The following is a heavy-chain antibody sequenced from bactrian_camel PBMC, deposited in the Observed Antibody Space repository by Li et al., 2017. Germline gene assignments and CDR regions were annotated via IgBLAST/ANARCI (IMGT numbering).Heavy chain of an antibody. Sequence: QLVESGGGLVQPGGSLRLSCAVSGASFSANYMSWVRQAPGKGLEWVSSINFVGFTTDYSDSVKGRFTISRDNAKNTLHLQMNNLKSEDTAVYYCALGWKTTGRDGRGQGTQVTVS. CDR3: ALGWKTTGRDG. V-gene: IGHV3S28*01. CDR2: INFVGFTT. J-gene: IGHJ4*01. D-gene: IGHD6*01. CDR1: GASFSANY.